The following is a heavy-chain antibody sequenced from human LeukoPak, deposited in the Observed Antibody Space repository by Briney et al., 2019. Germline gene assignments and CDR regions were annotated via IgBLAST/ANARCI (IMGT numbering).Heavy chain of an antibody. D-gene: IGHD1-1*01. CDR3: ARDPYNGAYSEGYYYYYMDV. Sequence: GGSLRLSCAASGFTFSSYEMNWVRQAPGKGLEWVSYISSSGSTIYYADSVKGRFTISRDNAQNSLYLQMNSLRVEDTAIYYCARDPYNGAYSEGYYYYYMDVWGKGTTVTVSS. CDR1: GFTFSSYE. J-gene: IGHJ6*03. V-gene: IGHV3-48*03. CDR2: ISSSGSTI.